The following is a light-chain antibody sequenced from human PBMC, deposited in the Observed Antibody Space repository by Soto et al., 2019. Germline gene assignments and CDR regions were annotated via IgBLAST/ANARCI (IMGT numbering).Light chain of an antibody. V-gene: IGLV1-40*01. CDR1: NSNIGAGYD. Sequence: QSVLTQPPSVSGAPGQRVTISCTGSNSNIGAGYDVHWYQQLPGTAPKLLIYGNINRPSGVPDRFSGSQSGTSASLAITGLQADDEADYYCQSYDSSLSGVIFGGGTKLTVL. J-gene: IGLJ2*01. CDR2: GNI. CDR3: QSYDSSLSGVI.